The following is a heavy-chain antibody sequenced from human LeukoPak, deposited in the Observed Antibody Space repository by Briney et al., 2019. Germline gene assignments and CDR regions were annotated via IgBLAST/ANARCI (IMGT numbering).Heavy chain of an antibody. CDR1: GGSISSYY. V-gene: IGHV4-59*01. J-gene: IGHJ4*02. D-gene: IGHD5-18*01. CDR3: ARLGGAMGPFDY. CDR2: IYYSGST. Sequence: SETLSLTRTVSGGSISSYYWSWIRQPPGKGLEWIGYIYYSGSTNYNPSLKSRVTISVDTSKNQFSLKLSSVTAADTAVYYCARLGGAMGPFDYWGQGTLVTVSS.